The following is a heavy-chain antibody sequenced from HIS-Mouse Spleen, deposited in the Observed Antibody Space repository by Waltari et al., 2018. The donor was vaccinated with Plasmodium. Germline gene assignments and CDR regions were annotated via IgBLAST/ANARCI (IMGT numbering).Heavy chain of an antibody. D-gene: IGHD4-4*01. J-gene: IGHJ6*02. CDR1: GGSFSGYY. V-gene: IGHV4-34*01. CDR3: ASLPRVEEVTTPFYYYYYGMDV. CDR2: INHSGST. Sequence: QVQLQQWGAGLLKPSETLSLTCAVYGGSFSGYYCGWIRQPPGKGLQGIGEINHSGSTNYNPSLKSRVTISVDTSKNQFSLKLSSVTAADTAVYYCASLPRVEEVTTPFYYYYYGMDVWGQGTTVTVSS.